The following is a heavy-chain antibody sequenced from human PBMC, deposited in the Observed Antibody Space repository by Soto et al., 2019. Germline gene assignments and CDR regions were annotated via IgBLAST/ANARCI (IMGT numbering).Heavy chain of an antibody. CDR3: ARTNLAAAGMKES. Sequence: GSGPTLVNPTETLTLTCTVSGFSLSNARMGVSWIRQPPGKALEWLAHIFSNDEKSYSTSLKSRLTISKDTSKSQVVLTMTNMDPVDTATYYCARTNLAAAGMKESWGQGTLVTVAS. D-gene: IGHD6-13*01. CDR2: IFSNDEK. J-gene: IGHJ4*02. V-gene: IGHV2-26*01. CDR1: GFSLSNARMG.